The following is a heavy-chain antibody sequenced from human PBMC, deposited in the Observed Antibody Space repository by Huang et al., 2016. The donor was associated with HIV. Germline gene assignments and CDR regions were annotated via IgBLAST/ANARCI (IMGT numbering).Heavy chain of an antibody. CDR1: GYLLSAYY. J-gene: IGHJ5*02. CDR2: INPNRGGT. Sequence: VQLLQSGAEVRKPGASVNVSCEASGYLLSAYYMHWVRQAPGQGLEGMGWINPNRGGTYSAQRCKGRRTMTRETSIGTVYMVLNRLRSDDTAVYYCARDCYRFLVAPGETWGQGTLITVS. D-gene: IGHD5-12*01. CDR3: ARDCYRFLVAPGET. V-gene: IGHV1-2*02.